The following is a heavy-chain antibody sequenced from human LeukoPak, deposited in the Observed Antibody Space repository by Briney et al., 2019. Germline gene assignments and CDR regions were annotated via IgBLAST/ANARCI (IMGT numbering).Heavy chain of an antibody. CDR1: GFTFSSYG. J-gene: IGHJ6*03. CDR3: AKDLGRYYYYYMDV. Sequence: GALRLSCAASGFTFSSYGMHWVRQAPGKGLEWVAVISYDGSNKYYADSVKGRFTISRDNSKNTLYLQMNSLRAEDTAVYYCAKDLGRYYYYYMDVWGKGTTVTVSS. V-gene: IGHV3-30*18. CDR2: ISYDGSNK.